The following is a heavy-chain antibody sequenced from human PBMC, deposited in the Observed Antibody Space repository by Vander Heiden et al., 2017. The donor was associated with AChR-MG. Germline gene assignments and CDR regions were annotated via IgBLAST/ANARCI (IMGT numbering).Heavy chain of an antibody. Sequence: EVQLVESGGGLVQPGGSRRLSCAASGFTFSSYWVSWVRQAPGNGLEWVANIKQDGSEKYYVDSVKGRFTISRDNAKNSLYLQMNSLGAEDTAVYYCARELSGNSRTGDFDYWGQGTLVTVSS. CDR2: IKQDGSEK. J-gene: IGHJ4*02. D-gene: IGHD2-21*02. CDR1: GFTFSSYW. V-gene: IGHV3-7*01. CDR3: ARELSGNSRTGDFDY.